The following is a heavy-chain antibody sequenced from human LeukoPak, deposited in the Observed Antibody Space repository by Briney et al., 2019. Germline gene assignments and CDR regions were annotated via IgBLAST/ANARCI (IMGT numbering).Heavy chain of an antibody. CDR2: ISSSGSTI. V-gene: IGHV3-48*03. CDR1: GFTFSSYE. D-gene: IGHD3-10*02. CDR3: AELGITMIGGV. Sequence: GGSLRLSCVVSGFTFSSYEMNWVRQAPGKGLEWVSYISSSGSTIYYADSVKGRFTISRDNAKNSLYLQMNSLRAEDTAVYYCAELGITMIGGVWGKGTTVTISS. J-gene: IGHJ6*04.